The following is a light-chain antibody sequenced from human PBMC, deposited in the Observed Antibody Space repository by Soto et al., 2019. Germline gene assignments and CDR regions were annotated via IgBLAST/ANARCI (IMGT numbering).Light chain of an antibody. CDR2: GAS. J-gene: IGKJ1*01. CDR3: QQYNNWWT. Sequence: EIVMTQSPATLSVSPGERATLSCRASQSVSNNLAWYQKNPGQAPRLLIYGASTRATVIPARFSGSGSGTEFTLTISSLQSEDFAFYYCQQYNNWWTFGQGTRVDIK. CDR1: QSVSNN. V-gene: IGKV3-15*01.